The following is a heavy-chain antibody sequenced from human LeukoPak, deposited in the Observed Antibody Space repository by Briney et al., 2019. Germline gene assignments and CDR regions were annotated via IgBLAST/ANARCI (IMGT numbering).Heavy chain of an antibody. CDR3: ASSGYCSGGSCYSFDP. CDR2: IDPSDSYT. J-gene: IGHJ5*02. D-gene: IGHD2-15*01. CDR1: GYSFTSYW. V-gene: IGHV5-10-1*01. Sequence: GESLKISCKGSGYSFTSYWISWVRQMPGKGREWMGRIDPSDSYTNYSPSFQGHVTISADKSISTAYLQWSSLKASDTAMYYCASSGYCSGGSCYSFDPWGQGTLVTVSS.